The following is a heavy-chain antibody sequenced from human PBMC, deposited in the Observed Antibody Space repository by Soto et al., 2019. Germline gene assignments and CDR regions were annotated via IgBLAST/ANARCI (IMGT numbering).Heavy chain of an antibody. Sequence: GGSLRLSCAASGFTFSSYAMSWVRQAPGKGLEWVSAISGSGGSTYYADSVKGRFTISRDNSKNALYLQMNSLRAEDTAVYYCAKNNDYEDYYYMDVWGKGTTVTVSS. CDR1: GFTFSSYA. J-gene: IGHJ6*03. CDR3: AKNNDYEDYYYMDV. V-gene: IGHV3-23*01. D-gene: IGHD4-17*01. CDR2: ISGSGGST.